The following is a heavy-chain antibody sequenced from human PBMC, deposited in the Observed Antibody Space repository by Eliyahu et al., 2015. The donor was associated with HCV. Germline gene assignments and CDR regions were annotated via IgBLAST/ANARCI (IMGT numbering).Heavy chain of an antibody. CDR3: AKILPGVNWNYFDY. CDR1: GFTFNIYA. Sequence: EVQLLESGGGLVQPGGSLRLSCAAPGFTFNIYAMNWIRQAPGKGLEWVSEISGDSIYYTDSVEGRFTISRDNSKNTLYLQMNSLRAEDTGVYYCAKILPGVNWNYFDYWGQGILVTVSS. J-gene: IGHJ4*02. D-gene: IGHD1-1*01. V-gene: IGHV3-23*01. CDR2: ISGDSI.